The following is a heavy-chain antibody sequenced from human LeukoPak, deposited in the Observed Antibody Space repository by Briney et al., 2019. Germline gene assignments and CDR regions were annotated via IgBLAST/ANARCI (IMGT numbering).Heavy chain of an antibody. CDR1: GFTFSDYY. Sequence: GGSLRLSCAASGFTFSDYYMSWIRQAPGKGLEWVSYTSSSGSTIYYADSVKGRFTISRDNAKNSLYLQMNSLRAEDTAVYYCAKDIAQGYTFGSIEQDYWGQGTLVTVSS. CDR2: TSSSGSTI. D-gene: IGHD5-18*01. CDR3: AKDIAQGYTFGSIEQDY. J-gene: IGHJ4*02. V-gene: IGHV3-11*01.